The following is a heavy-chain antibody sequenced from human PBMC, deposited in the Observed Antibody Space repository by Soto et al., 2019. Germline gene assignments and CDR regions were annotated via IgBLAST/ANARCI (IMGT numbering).Heavy chain of an antibody. V-gene: IGHV4-39*01. CDR1: GGSISSSSYY. CDR2: IYYSGST. CDR3: ARLRAMFSGWYGYFGY. J-gene: IGHJ4*02. Sequence: SETLSLTCTVSGGSISSSSYYWGWIRQPPGKGLEWIGSIYYSGSTYYNPSLKSRVTISVDTSKNQFSLKLSSVTAADTAVYYCARLRAMFSGWYGYFGYWGQGTLVTVSS. D-gene: IGHD6-19*01.